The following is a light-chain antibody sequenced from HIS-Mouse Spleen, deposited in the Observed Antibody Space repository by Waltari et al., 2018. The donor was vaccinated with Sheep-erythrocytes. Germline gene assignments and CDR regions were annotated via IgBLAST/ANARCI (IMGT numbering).Light chain of an antibody. Sequence: DIQMTQSPSSLSASVGDRVTITCQASQDISNYLNWYQQKPGKAPKLLIYDASNLETGVPSRFSGSGSWTDFTFTIRSLQPEDIATYYCQQYDNLTFGPGTKVDIK. CDR3: QQYDNLT. CDR2: DAS. V-gene: IGKV1-33*01. J-gene: IGKJ3*01. CDR1: QDISNY.